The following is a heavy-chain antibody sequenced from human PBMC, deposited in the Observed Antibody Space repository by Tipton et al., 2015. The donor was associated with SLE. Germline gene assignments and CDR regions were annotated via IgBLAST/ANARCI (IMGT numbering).Heavy chain of an antibody. CDR3: ARVIYYGSQWVFVDY. D-gene: IGHD3-16*01. CDR1: SVSNSGQL. V-gene: IGHV4-59*11. Sequence: TLSLTCTVSSVSNSGQLWSWVRQAPGKGLEWIGYTFLSGGTRYNPSLKSRVFLSLDTTENQFSLRLNSVTSADTATYFCARVIYYGSQWVFVDYWGQGTLVTVSS. J-gene: IGHJ4*02. CDR2: TFLSGGT.